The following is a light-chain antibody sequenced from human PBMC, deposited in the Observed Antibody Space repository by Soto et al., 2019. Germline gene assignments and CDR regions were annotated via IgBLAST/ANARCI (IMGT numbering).Light chain of an antibody. Sequence: DSLMTHSPDSVSVSLGERATINCKSSQSVLYSSNNNNYLAWYQQKSGQPPKLLIYWASTRESGVPDRFSGSGSGTDFTLTISSLQAEDVAVYYCQHPYSAPITFGQGTRLEIK. CDR1: QSVLYSSNNNNY. V-gene: IGKV4-1*01. CDR3: QHPYSAPIT. J-gene: IGKJ5*01. CDR2: WAS.